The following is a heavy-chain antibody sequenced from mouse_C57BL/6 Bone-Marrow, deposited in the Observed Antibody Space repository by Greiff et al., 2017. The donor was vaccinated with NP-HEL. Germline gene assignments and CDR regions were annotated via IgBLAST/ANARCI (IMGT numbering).Heavy chain of an antibody. CDR3: ARGGGDGSSYGWYFEV. Sequence: QVQLQQPGAELVKPGASVKLSCKASGYTFTSYWMHWVKQRPGQGLEWIGMIHPNSGSTNYNEKFKSKATLTVDKSSSTAYMQLSSLTSEDSAVYDCARGGGDGSSYGWYFEVGGTGTTVTVAS. V-gene: IGHV1-64*01. J-gene: IGHJ1*03. CDR2: IHPNSGST. D-gene: IGHD1-1*01. CDR1: GYTFTSYW.